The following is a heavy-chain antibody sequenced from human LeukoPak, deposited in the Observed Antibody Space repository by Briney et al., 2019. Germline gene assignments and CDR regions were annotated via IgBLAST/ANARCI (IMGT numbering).Heavy chain of an antibody. CDR1: GFTFSSYW. V-gene: IGHV3-74*01. CDR3: ARNDYLED. J-gene: IGHJ1*01. Sequence: GGSLRPSCAGSGFTFSSYWMHWVRQAPGKGLVWVSRIKSDGSSTSYADSVKGRFTIARDNAKNTLYLQMNSLRPEDTAVYYCARNDYLEDWGQGTLVTVPS. CDR2: IKSDGSST.